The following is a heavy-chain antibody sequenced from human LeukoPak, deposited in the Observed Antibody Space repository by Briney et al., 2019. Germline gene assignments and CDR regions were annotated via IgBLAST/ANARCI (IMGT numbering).Heavy chain of an antibody. J-gene: IGHJ4*02. Sequence: GASVKVSCKVSGYTLTELSMHWVRQAPGKGLEWMGGFDPEDGETIYAQKFQGRVTITTDESTSTAYMELSSLRSEDTAVYYCARPSSSSSYDGFDYWGQGTLVTVSS. CDR1: GYTLTELS. D-gene: IGHD6-13*01. V-gene: IGHV1-24*01. CDR2: FDPEDGET. CDR3: ARPSSSSSYDGFDY.